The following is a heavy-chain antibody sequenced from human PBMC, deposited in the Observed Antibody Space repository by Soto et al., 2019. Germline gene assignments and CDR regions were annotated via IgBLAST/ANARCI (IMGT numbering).Heavy chain of an antibody. CDR1: GYTFTNYG. CDR2: ISAYNGNT. V-gene: IGHV1-18*01. CDR3: ARSPNYDFWSGYPKTYFDY. Sequence: ASVKVSCKASGYTFTNYGISWVRQAPGQGLEWMGWISAYNGNTNYAQKLQGRVTMTTDTSTSTAYMELRSLRSDDTAVYYCARSPNYDFWSGYPKTYFDYWGQGTLVTVSS. D-gene: IGHD3-3*01. J-gene: IGHJ4*02.